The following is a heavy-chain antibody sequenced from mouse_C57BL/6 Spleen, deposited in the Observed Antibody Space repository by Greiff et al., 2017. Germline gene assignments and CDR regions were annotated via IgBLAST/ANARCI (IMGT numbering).Heavy chain of an antibody. J-gene: IGHJ2*01. V-gene: IGHV1-15*01. CDR1: GYTFTDYE. CDR2: IDPETGGT. Sequence: LQESGAELVRPGASVTLSCKASGYTFTDYEMHWVKQTPVHGLEWIGAIDPETGGTAYNQKFKGKAILTADKSSSTAYMELRSLTSEDSAVYYCTRDTTVVEYYFDYWGQGTTLTVSS. D-gene: IGHD1-1*01. CDR3: TRDTTVVEYYFDY.